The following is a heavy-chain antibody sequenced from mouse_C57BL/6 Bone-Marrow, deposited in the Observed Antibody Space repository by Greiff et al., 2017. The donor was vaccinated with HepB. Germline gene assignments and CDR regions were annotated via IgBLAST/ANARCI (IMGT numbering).Heavy chain of an antibody. Sequence: VQLQQSGAELVRPGASVKLSCTASGFNIKDDYMYWVKQRPEQGLEWIGWIDPENGDTEYASKFQGKATITADTSSNTAYLQLSSLTSEDTAVYYCTTGTAQATFAYWGQGTLVTVSA. V-gene: IGHV14-4*01. CDR2: IDPENGDT. CDR1: GFNIKDDY. CDR3: TTGTAQATFAY. J-gene: IGHJ3*01. D-gene: IGHD3-2*02.